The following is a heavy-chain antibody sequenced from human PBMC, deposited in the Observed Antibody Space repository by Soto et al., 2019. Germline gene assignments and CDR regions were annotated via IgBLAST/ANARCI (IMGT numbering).Heavy chain of an antibody. D-gene: IGHD2-15*01. CDR3: ARHTPAISISDH. V-gene: IGHV4-39*01. CDR2: IYYSGST. Sequence: SETMSLTCTVSGGSIISSSYYWGSIRQPPGKGLEWIGSIYYSGSTYYNPSLKSRVTISVDTSKNQFSLKLSSVTAADTAVYYCARHTPAISISDHWGQGTLVTVSS. CDR1: GGSIISSSYY. J-gene: IGHJ4*02.